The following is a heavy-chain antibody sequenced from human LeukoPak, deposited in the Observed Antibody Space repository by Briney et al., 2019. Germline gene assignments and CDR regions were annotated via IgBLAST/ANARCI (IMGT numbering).Heavy chain of an antibody. Sequence: GGSLRLSCAASGFTFSSYAMSWVRQAPGKGLEWVSAISGSGGSTYYADSVKGRFTISRDKSKNTLYLQMNSLRAEDTAVYYCAKGKDNWNYAEYFQHWGQGTLVTVSS. V-gene: IGHV3-23*01. CDR3: AKGKDNWNYAEYFQH. D-gene: IGHD1-7*01. CDR2: ISGSGGST. J-gene: IGHJ1*01. CDR1: GFTFSSYA.